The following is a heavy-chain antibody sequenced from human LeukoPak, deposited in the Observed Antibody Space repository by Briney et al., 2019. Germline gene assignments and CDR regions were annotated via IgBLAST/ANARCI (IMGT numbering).Heavy chain of an antibody. D-gene: IGHD3-22*01. CDR1: GGSISGYY. V-gene: IGHV4-59*01. J-gene: IGHJ5*02. Sequence: PSETLSLTCTVSGGSISGYYWSWIRQPPGKGLEWIGYIYYSGSTNYNPSLKSRVTISVDTSKNQFSLKLSSVTAADTAVYYCARDGDYYDSSGYYYPNWFDPWGQGTLVTVSS. CDR3: ARDGDYYDSSGYYYPNWFDP. CDR2: IYYSGST.